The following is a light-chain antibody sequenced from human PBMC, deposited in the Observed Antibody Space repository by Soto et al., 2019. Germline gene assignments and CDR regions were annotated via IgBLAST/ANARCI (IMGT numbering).Light chain of an antibody. CDR2: EVT. CDR3: TSYVGNDIWV. Sequence: QSALTQPPSASGSPGQSVTISCTGPSSDVGAYKYFSWYQQYPGKAPKLMIYEVTKRPSGVPDRFSGSKSGNTASLTVSGLQAEDEADYYCTSYVGNDIWVFGGGTKLTVL. CDR1: SSDVGAYKY. J-gene: IGLJ3*02. V-gene: IGLV2-8*01.